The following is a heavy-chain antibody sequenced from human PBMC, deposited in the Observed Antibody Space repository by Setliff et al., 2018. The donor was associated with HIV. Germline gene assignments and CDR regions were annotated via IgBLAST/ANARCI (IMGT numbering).Heavy chain of an antibody. Sequence: SETLSLTCTVSGGSISSGDYYWTWIRQPPGKGLEWIGYIYNSGSTYYEPSLRGRVTISIDRSKNQFSLKLNSVTAADTAVYYCARDVPWGDYYYYMDVWGKGTTVTVSS. CDR1: GGSISSGDYY. V-gene: IGHV4-30-4*08. J-gene: IGHJ6*03. D-gene: IGHD3-16*01. CDR2: IYNSGST. CDR3: ARDVPWGDYYYYMDV.